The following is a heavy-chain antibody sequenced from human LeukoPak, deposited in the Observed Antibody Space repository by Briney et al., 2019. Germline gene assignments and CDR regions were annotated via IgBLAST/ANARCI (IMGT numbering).Heavy chain of an antibody. CDR1: GGSLSGYY. CDR3: ARVSSIAAREY. Sequence: SETLSLTCAVYGGSLSGYYWSWIRQPPGKGLEWIGEINHSGSTNYNPSLKSRVTISVDTSKNQFSLKLSSVTAADTAVYYCARVSSIAAREYWGQGTLVTVSS. J-gene: IGHJ4*02. V-gene: IGHV4-34*01. CDR2: INHSGST. D-gene: IGHD6-6*01.